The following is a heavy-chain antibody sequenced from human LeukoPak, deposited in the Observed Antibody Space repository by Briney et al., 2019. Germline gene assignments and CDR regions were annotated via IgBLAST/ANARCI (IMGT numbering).Heavy chain of an antibody. CDR3: ASWYYYGSGSFLL. D-gene: IGHD3-10*01. V-gene: IGHV3-21*01. J-gene: IGHJ4*02. CDR1: GFTLSSYS. Sequence: PGGSLRLSCAASGFTLSSYSMNWVRQAPGKGLEWVSSISSNSNYMYYADSVKGRFTISRDNAKNSLYMQMNSLRAEDTAVYYCASWYYYGSGSFLLWGQGTLVTVSS. CDR2: ISSNSNYM.